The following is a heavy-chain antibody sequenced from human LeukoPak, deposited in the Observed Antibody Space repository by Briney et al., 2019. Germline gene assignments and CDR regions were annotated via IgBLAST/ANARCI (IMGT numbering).Heavy chain of an antibody. J-gene: IGHJ3*02. V-gene: IGHV4-4*07. D-gene: IGHD3-3*01. CDR3: AGIDITIFGLDAFDI. CDR2: IYTSGST. Sequence: PSETLSLTCSVSGGSISSYHWSWIRQPAGRGLEWIGRIYTSGSTNYNPSLKGRVTMSVDTSKNQFSLKLSSVTAADTAVYYCAGIDITIFGLDAFDIWGQGTMVTVSS. CDR1: GGSISSYH.